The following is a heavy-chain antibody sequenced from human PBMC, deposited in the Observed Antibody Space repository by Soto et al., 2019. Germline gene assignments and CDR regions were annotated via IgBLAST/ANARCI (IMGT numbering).Heavy chain of an antibody. CDR2: IYPVDSDN. Sequence: EALKISCKGSGYSFTRYWIGWVRQMPRKGLEWMGIIYPVDSDNRYSPSFQGQVTISADKSISTAYPQGSSLKASDTGMYYCARPLSSGWYGFDYWGQGTLVTVSS. CDR1: GYSFTRYW. J-gene: IGHJ4*02. CDR3: ARPLSSGWYGFDY. D-gene: IGHD6-19*01. V-gene: IGHV5-51*01.